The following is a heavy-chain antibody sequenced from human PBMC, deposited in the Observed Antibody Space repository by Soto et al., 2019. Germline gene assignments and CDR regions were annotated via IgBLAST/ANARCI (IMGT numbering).Heavy chain of an antibody. D-gene: IGHD1-1*01. CDR1: GYTFTNNG. Sequence: QVQLVQSGGEVRKPGASVKVSCKTSGYTFTNNGITWVRQAPGQGLEWMGWISGYNANTKYAQKFQGRVTLTTDTLTSTAFMELRSLRSDDTAVLYCAKGSTHYNMDVGGQGPTVTVSS. V-gene: IGHV1-18*04. CDR3: AKGSTHYNMDV. CDR2: ISGYNANT. J-gene: IGHJ6*02.